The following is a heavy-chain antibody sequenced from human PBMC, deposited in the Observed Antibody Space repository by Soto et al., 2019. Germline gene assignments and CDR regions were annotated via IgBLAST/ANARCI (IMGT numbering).Heavy chain of an antibody. Sequence: SETLSLTCTVSGVSSSSYYWSWIRQPPGKGLEWIGYIYYSGSTNYNPSLKSRVTISVDTSKNQFSLKMSSVTAADTAVYYCARLATRYYFDYWGKGTLVTVS. D-gene: IGHD1-1*01. CDR2: IYYSGST. V-gene: IGHV4-59*01. CDR3: ARLATRYYFDY. CDR1: GVSSSSYY. J-gene: IGHJ4*02.